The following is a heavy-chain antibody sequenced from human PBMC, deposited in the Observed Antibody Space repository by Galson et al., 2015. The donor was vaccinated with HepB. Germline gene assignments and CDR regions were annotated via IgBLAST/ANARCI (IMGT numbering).Heavy chain of an antibody. D-gene: IGHD2-2*01. CDR2: ISSSSSTI. CDR3: ARGPSRDCSSTSCYWGPGYYYYYYMDV. V-gene: IGHV3-48*02. CDR1: GFTFSSYS. J-gene: IGHJ6*03. Sequence: SLRLSCAASGFTFSSYSMNWVRQAPGKGLEWVSYISSSSSTIYYADSVKGRFTISRDNAKNSLYLQMNSLRDEDTAVYYCARGPSRDCSSTSCYWGPGYYYYYYMDVWGKGTTVTVSS.